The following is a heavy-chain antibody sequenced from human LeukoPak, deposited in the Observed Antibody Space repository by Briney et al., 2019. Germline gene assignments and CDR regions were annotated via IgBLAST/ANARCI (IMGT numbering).Heavy chain of an antibody. Sequence: GRSLRLSCAASGFTFSSYAMHWVRQAPGKGLEWVAVISYDGSNKYCADSVKGRFTISRDNSKNTLYLQMNSLRAEDTAVYYCARSKTAYGSGSYLHYYYGMDVWGQGTTVTVSS. V-gene: IGHV3-30*04. CDR1: GFTFSSYA. CDR2: ISYDGSNK. J-gene: IGHJ6*02. D-gene: IGHD3-10*01. CDR3: ARSKTAYGSGSYLHYYYGMDV.